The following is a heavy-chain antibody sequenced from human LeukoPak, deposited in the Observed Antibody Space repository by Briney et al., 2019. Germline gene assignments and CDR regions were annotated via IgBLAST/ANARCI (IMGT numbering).Heavy chain of an antibody. CDR2: IYHSGST. D-gene: IGHD3-10*01. V-gene: IGHV4-30-2*01. CDR1: GGSISSGGYS. CDR3: ARGRYYGSEKFDY. J-gene: IGHJ4*02. Sequence: SETLSLTCAVSGGSISSGGYSWSWIRQPPGKGLEWIGYIYHSGSTYYNPSLKSRVTISVDRSKNQFSLKLSSVTAADTAVYYCARGRYYGSEKFDYWGQGTLVTVSS.